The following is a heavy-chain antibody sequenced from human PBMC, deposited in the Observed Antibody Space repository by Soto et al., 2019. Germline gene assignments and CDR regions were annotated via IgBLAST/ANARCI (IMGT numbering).Heavy chain of an antibody. V-gene: IGHV1-69*01. CDR3: TRSSRSIAAPPYYYGMDV. D-gene: IGHD6-6*01. Sequence: SVKVSCKASGGTFSSYAISWVRQAPGQGREWMGGIIPIFGTANYAQKFQGRVTITADESASTAYMELSSLRSEDTALYYFTRSSRSIAAPPYYYGMDVSGQGTTVTVSS. J-gene: IGHJ6*02. CDR1: GGTFSSYA. CDR2: IIPIFGTA.